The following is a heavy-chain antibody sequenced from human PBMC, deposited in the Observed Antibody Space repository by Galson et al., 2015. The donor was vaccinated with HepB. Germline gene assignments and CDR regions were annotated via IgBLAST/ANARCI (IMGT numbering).Heavy chain of an antibody. CDR1: GYTLTELS. J-gene: IGHJ4*02. Sequence: SVKVSCKVSGYTLTELSIHWVRQAPGKGLEWMGGFDPEDGVTIYAQKFQGRVTMTEDTSTDTAYMELSSLRSEDTAVYYCATGHRDYYGSGSIGTFGYWGQRTLVTVSS. CDR3: ATGHRDYYGSGSIGTFGY. CDR2: FDPEDGVT. D-gene: IGHD3-10*01. V-gene: IGHV1-24*01.